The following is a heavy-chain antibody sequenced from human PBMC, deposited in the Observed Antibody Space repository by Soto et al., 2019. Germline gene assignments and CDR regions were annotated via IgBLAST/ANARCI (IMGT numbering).Heavy chain of an antibody. V-gene: IGHV1-69*02. J-gene: IGHJ6*02. CDR2: IIPILGIA. Sequence: QVQLVQSGAEVRQPGSSVKVSCETSGGTFNSFTISWGRQAPGQGLEWMGRIIPILGIANYAQKFQDRVTITADRSTSTAYMELTRLRSDDTAVYYCVARLRESVWGQGTTVTVSS. CDR3: VARLRESV. CDR1: GGTFNSFT. D-gene: IGHD4-17*01.